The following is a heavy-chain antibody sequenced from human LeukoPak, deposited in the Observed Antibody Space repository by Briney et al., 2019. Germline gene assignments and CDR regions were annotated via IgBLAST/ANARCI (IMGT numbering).Heavy chain of an antibody. CDR1: GYTFTGYY. CDR2: INPNSGGT. D-gene: IGHD2-2*01. J-gene: IGHJ4*02. Sequence: ASVKVSCKASGYTFTGYYMHWVRQAPGQGLEWMGWINPNSGGTNYAQKFQGRVTMTTDTSTSTAYMELRSLRSDDTAVYYCARPRESVVVPAAALDYWGQGTLVTVSS. V-gene: IGHV1-2*02. CDR3: ARPRESVVVPAAALDY.